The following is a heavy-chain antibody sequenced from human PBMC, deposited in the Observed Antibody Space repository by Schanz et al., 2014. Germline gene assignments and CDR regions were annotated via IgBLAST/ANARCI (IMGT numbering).Heavy chain of an antibody. CDR1: GGSISSGTYY. CDR3: AREPLSGYNWFDP. Sequence: QVQLQESGPGLVKPSQTLSLTCIVSGGSISSGTYYWSWLRQPAGKGLEWIGRIYTSGSTNYNPSLKRRVPISLDTSKNQFSLKLSSVTAADTAVYYCAREPLSGYNWFDPWGQGSLVTVSS. V-gene: IGHV4-61*02. J-gene: IGHJ5*02. CDR2: IYTSGST. D-gene: IGHD6-25*01.